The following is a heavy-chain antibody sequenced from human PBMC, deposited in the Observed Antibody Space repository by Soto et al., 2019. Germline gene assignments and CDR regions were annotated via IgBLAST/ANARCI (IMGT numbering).Heavy chain of an antibody. CDR3: ARASRTCSSTSCYTAPSMDV. Sequence: SETLSLTCAVYGGSFSGYYWSWIRQPPGKGLEWIGEINHSGSTNYNPSLKSRVTISVDTSKNQFSLKLSSVTAADTAVYYCARASRTCSSTSCYTAPSMDVWGKGTTVTVSS. V-gene: IGHV4-34*01. CDR1: GGSFSGYY. J-gene: IGHJ6*03. D-gene: IGHD2-2*02. CDR2: INHSGST.